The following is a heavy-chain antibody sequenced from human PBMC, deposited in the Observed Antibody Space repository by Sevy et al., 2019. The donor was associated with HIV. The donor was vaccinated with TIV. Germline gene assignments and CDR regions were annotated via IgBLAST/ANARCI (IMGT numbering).Heavy chain of an antibody. CDR1: GGSIRSGDYY. CDR2: ISYTGST. V-gene: IGHV4-30-4*01. D-gene: IGHD3-3*01. Sequence: SETLSLTCTVSGGSIRSGDYYWSWIRQPPGKGLEWVGHISYTGSTYYHPSLKSRITISVDTSKNLFSLKLNSMTVADTAVYYCARVTGGSAIFGVIRSWGQGTLVTVSS. CDR3: ARVTGGSAIFGVIRS. J-gene: IGHJ5*02.